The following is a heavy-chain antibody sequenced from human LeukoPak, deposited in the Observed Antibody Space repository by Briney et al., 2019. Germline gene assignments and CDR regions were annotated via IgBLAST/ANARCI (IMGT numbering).Heavy chain of an antibody. D-gene: IGHD3-22*01. CDR2: IYYSGST. Sequence: SETLSLTCTVSGGSISSYYWSWIRQPPGKGLEWIGYIYYSGSTNYNPSLKGRVTISVDTSKNQFSLKLSSVTAADTAVYYCARSNYFDSSGYLVAFDIWGQGTMVTVSS. CDR3: ARSNYFDSSGYLVAFDI. J-gene: IGHJ3*02. CDR1: GGSISSYY. V-gene: IGHV4-59*01.